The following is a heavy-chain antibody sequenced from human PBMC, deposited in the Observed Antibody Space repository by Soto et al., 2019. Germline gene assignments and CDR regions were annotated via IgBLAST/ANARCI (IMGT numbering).Heavy chain of an antibody. J-gene: IGHJ5*02. CDR3: ARGGAPYNWFGP. D-gene: IGHD3-16*01. V-gene: IGHV4-61*01. CDR2: VYYSGTT. Sequence: PSETLSLTCSVSGGSVSNKTYYWSWIRQPPGKRLEWIGYVYYSGTTNYNPSLKGRLTISVDTSKNQFSLRLSSVTSADTAVYYCARGGAPYNWFGPWGQGTLVTVSS. CDR1: GGSVSNKTYY.